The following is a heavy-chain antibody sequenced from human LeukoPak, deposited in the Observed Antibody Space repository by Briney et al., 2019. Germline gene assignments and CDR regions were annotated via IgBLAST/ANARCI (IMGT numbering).Heavy chain of an antibody. CDR3: ARARSCSSTSCSHFDY. CDR1: GGTFSSYA. J-gene: IGHJ4*02. CDR2: IVPIFGTA. D-gene: IGHD2-2*01. V-gene: IGHV1-69*05. Sequence: SVKVSCKASGGTFSSYAISWVRQAPGQGLERMGGIVPIFGTANYAQKFQGRVTITTDESTSTAYMELSSLRSEDTAVYYCARARSCSSTSCSHFDYWGQGTLVTVSS.